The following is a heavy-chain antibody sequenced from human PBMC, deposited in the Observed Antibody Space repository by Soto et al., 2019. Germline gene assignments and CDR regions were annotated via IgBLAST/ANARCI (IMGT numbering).Heavy chain of an antibody. J-gene: IGHJ5*02. V-gene: IGHV3-30*18. CDR1: GFNFNIFG. CDR2: ISYDSTIK. Sequence: QVQLVESGGGVVQPGRSLRLSCAASGFNFNIFGLPWVRQTPGKGLEWVAVISYDSTIKYHADAVKGRFTISRDNAKSTLYLQMDSLRTQDTALYWCAKVEGPLTIFGGKDSWGQGALVTVSS. CDR3: AKVEGPLTIFGGKDS. D-gene: IGHD3-3*01.